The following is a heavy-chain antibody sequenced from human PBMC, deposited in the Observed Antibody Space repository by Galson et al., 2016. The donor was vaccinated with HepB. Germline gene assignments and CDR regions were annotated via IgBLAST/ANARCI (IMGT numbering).Heavy chain of an antibody. Sequence: SLRLSCAASGFTLSSSAMSWVRQAPGKGLEWVSAIHNDGTNKDYADSVKGRFTISRDNSKNTLYLQMNNLRAEDTAVYYCAKSNGYSNGHGLDYWGRGTLVTVSS. CDR3: AKSNGYSNGHGLDY. V-gene: IGHV3-23*05. CDR2: IHNDGTNK. CDR1: GFTLSSSA. D-gene: IGHD5-18*01. J-gene: IGHJ4*02.